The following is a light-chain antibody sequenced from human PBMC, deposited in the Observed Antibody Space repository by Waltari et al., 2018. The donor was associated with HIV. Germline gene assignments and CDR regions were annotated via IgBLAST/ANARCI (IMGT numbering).Light chain of an antibody. J-gene: IGLJ3*02. CDR3: CSDAGSYTWV. CDR2: DVS. Sequence: QSALTQPRSVSGSPGQSVTISCTGTSSDVGGYNYVSWYQQHPGKAPKLMIYDVSNRPSGVPDGCSGSKSGNTASLTISGLQAEDEADYYCCSDAGSYTWVFGGGTKLTVL. V-gene: IGLV2-11*01. CDR1: SSDVGGYNY.